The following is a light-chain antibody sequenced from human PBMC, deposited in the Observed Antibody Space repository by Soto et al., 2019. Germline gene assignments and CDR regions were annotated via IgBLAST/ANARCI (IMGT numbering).Light chain of an antibody. Sequence: QSLLTQPPSVSGTPGQRVAIPCSGSSSNIGSNTVNWYQQLPGTAPKLLIYSNNQRPSGVPDRFSGSKSGTSASLAISGLQSEDEADYYCAAWDDSLNGVVFGGGTKLTVL. CDR3: AAWDDSLNGVV. V-gene: IGLV1-44*01. J-gene: IGLJ2*01. CDR1: SSNIGSNT. CDR2: SNN.